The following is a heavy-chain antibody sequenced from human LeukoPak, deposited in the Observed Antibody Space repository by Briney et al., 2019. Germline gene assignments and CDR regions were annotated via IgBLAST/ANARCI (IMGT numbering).Heavy chain of an antibody. CDR3: ARDRGVYCSGGTCEAPY. J-gene: IGHJ4*02. D-gene: IGHD2-15*01. CDR2: ISITGGST. CDR1: GFTFSSYA. Sequence: GGSLRLSCAASGFTFSSYAMSWVRQAPGKGLEWVSGISITGGSTYYADSVKGRFTISRDNSKNTLYLQMNSLRAEDTAVYYCARDRGVYCSGGTCEAPYWGQGTLVTVSS. V-gene: IGHV3-23*01.